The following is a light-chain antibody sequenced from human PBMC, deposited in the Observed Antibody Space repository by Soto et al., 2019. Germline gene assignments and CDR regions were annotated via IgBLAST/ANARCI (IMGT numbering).Light chain of an antibody. J-gene: IGKJ1*01. CDR1: QDIRND. CDR2: AAS. Sequence: AIQMTQSPSSLSASVGDRVTISCRASQDIRNDLGWYQQKPGKAPKLLIYAASDLESGVPSRFSGSGSGTEFTLTISSLQPEDFASYYCLQDYNYPRTFGQGTKVEIK. V-gene: IGKV1-6*01. CDR3: LQDYNYPRT.